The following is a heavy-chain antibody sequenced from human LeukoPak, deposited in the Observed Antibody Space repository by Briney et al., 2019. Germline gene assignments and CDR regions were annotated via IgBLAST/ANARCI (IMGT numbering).Heavy chain of an antibody. J-gene: IGHJ4*02. CDR1: GGSFSGYY. D-gene: IGHD3-10*01. CDR2: INHSGST. V-gene: IGHV4-34*01. CDR3: ARGRYYYGSGSFDY. Sequence: SETLSLTCAVYGGSFSGYYWSWIRQPPGKGLEWIGEINHSGSTNYNPSLKSRVTISVDTSKNQFSLKLSSVTAADTAVYYCARGRYYYGSGSFDYWGQGTLVTVSS.